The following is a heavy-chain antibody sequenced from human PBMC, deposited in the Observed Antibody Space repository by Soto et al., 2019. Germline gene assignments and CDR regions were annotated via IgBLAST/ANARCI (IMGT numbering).Heavy chain of an antibody. CDR1: GFTFSSYA. J-gene: IGHJ3*02. Sequence: EVQLLESGGGLVQPGGSLRLSCAASGFTFSSYAMSWVRQAPGKGLEWVSAISGSGGSTYYADSVKGRFTISRDNSKNTLYLQMNCRRAEDTTIYYWAKYSGGYSYGRREGGAFDSWGQGTMVTVSS. D-gene: IGHD5-18*01. CDR2: ISGSGGST. V-gene: IGHV3-23*01. CDR3: AKYSGGYSYGRREGGAFDS.